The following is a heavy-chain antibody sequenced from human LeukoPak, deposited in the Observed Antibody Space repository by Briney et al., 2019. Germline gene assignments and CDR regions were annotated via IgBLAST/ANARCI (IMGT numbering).Heavy chain of an antibody. J-gene: IGHJ4*02. D-gene: IGHD3-22*01. Sequence: PSETLSLTCAVYGGSFSGYYWSWIRQPPGKGLEWIGEINHSGSTNYNPSLKSRVTISVDTSKNQFSLKLSSVTAADTAVYYCASQYPYHHPRNYYDSSGYYHPDKTLYYFDYWGQGTLVTVSS. CDR2: INHSGST. CDR1: GGSFSGYY. CDR3: ASQYPYHHPRNYYDSSGYYHPDKTLYYFDY. V-gene: IGHV4-34*01.